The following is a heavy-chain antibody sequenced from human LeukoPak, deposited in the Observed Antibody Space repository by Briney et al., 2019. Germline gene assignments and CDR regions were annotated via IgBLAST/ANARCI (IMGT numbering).Heavy chain of an antibody. CDR2: IYYSGST. CDR3: ARGSTGTTRVNWFDP. J-gene: IGHJ5*02. CDR1: GGSISSYY. D-gene: IGHD2/OR15-2a*01. V-gene: IGHV4-59*08. Sequence: PSETLSLTCTVSGGSISSYYWSWIRQPPGKGLEWIGYIYYSGSTNYNPSLKSRVTISVDTSKNQFSLKLSSVTAADTAVYYCARGSTGTTRVNWFDPWGQGTLVTVSS.